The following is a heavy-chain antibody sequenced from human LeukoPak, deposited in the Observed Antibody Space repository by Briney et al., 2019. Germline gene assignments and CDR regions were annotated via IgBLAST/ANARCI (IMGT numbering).Heavy chain of an antibody. CDR1: GGSFSGYY. V-gene: IGHV4-34*01. Sequence: SETLSLTCAVYGGSFSGYYRIWIRQPPGKGLKWIGEINHSGSTYYNPSLKSLVTISVNTSKNQFSLKLSSVTAADTAVYYCARDAYDSSGYYPLYYFDYWGQGTLVTVSS. D-gene: IGHD3-22*01. J-gene: IGHJ4*02. CDR2: INHSGST. CDR3: ARDAYDSSGYYPLYYFDY.